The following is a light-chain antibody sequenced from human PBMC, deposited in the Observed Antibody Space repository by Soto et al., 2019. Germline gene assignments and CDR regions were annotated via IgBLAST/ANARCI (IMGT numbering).Light chain of an antibody. V-gene: IGLV2-14*01. CDR1: SSDVGGYNY. J-gene: IGLJ2*01. CDR2: EVS. CDR3: SSYTSSSTPV. Sequence: QSALTQPAAVSGSPGQSITISCTGTSSDVGGYNYVSWYQQHPDKAPKLMIYEVSNRPSGVSNRFSGSKSGNTASLTISGLQAEDEAVYYCSSYTSSSTPVFGGGTKVTVL.